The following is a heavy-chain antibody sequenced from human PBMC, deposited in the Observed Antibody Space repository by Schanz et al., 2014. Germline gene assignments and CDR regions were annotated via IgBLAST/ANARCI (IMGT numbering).Heavy chain of an antibody. CDR1: GYMFDTYG. CDR2: ISTYNGHT. Sequence: QVRLVQSGAEAREPGASVKVSCKATGYMFDTYGFAWVRQAPGQGLEWMGWISTYNGHTRYGQKFQDRLSLTTDTDTATAHVELRSLRTDDTAVYYCARAGYCRDSGCYSLGIEYWGQGTLVTVSS. D-gene: IGHD2-15*01. CDR3: ARAGYCRDSGCYSLGIEY. J-gene: IGHJ4*02. V-gene: IGHV1-18*04.